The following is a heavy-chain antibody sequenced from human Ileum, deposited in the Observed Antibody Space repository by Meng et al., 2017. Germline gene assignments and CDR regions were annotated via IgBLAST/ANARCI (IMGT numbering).Heavy chain of an antibody. J-gene: IGHJ4*02. D-gene: IGHD6-19*01. Sequence: GESLKISCAASGFTFSSYGMHWVRQAPGKGLEWVAVIWYDGSNKYYADSVKGRFTISRDNSKNTLYLQMNSLRAEDTAVYYCARDGKQWLAPFYYFDYWGQGTLVTVSS. V-gene: IGHV3-33*01. CDR2: IWYDGSNK. CDR1: GFTFSSYG. CDR3: ARDGKQWLAPFYYFDY.